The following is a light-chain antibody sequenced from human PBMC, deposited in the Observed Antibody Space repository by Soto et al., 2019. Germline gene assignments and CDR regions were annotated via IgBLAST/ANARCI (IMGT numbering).Light chain of an antibody. Sequence: EIVMTQSPATLSVSPGESAPLSCRASQSVSSNLAWYQQKPGQAPRLLIYGASTRATGIPARFSGSGSGTEFTLTISSLQSEDFAVYYCQQYNNWPPRWTVGQGTKVDIK. CDR3: QQYNNWPPRWT. J-gene: IGKJ1*01. CDR1: QSVSSN. V-gene: IGKV3-15*01. CDR2: GAS.